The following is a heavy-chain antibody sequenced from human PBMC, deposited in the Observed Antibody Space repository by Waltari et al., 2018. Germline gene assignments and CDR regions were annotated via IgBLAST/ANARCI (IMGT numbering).Heavy chain of an antibody. CDR3: SKRLEI. V-gene: IGHV3-7*01. Sequence: DVQPVESGGGLVQSGGSMRLSCEVSGLRTEWMEWVRQAPGKGLQWVANINEDGGEKYYLDSVKGRFTISRDNAKKLVYLEMNTLRAEDTATYYCSKRLEIWGRGTMVAVS. J-gene: IGHJ3*02. CDR1: GLRTEW. CDR2: INEDGGEK.